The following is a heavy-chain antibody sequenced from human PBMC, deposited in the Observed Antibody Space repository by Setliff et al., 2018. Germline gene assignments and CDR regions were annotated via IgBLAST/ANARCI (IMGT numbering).Heavy chain of an antibody. CDR1: GYTFNTHG. CDR3: SRLVRFCTKTVCQRLSGDDC. D-gene: IGHD2-8*01. V-gene: IGHV1-18*01. J-gene: IGHJ4*02. Sequence: ASVKVSCKSYGYTFNTHGISWVRQAPGQRPEWMGWISPYNGKTRSIERFQGRLTLTIDTSTNTVFMELRNLRPDDTAVYYCSRLVRFCTKTVCQRLSGDDCWGQGTLVTVSS. CDR2: ISPYNGKT.